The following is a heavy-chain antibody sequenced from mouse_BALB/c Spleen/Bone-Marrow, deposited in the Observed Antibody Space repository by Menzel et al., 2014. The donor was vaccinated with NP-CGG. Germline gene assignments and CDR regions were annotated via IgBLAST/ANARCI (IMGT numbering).Heavy chain of an antibody. Sequence: EVQRVESGGGLVQPGGSLKLSCAASGFTFSNYGMSWVRQTPDKRLEFVATINTNGGEIYYPDSVKGRFTISRGNAKNTLYLQMRSLKSEDTAMYYCARGDDYVSWFAYWGQGTLVTVSA. CDR1: GFTFSNYG. J-gene: IGHJ3*01. D-gene: IGHD2-4*01. V-gene: IGHV5-6-3*01. CDR3: ARGDDYVSWFAY. CDR2: INTNGGEI.